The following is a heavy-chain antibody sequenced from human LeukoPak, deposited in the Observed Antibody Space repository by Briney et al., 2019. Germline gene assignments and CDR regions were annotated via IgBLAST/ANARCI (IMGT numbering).Heavy chain of an antibody. D-gene: IGHD3-22*01. V-gene: IGHV3-23*01. J-gene: IGHJ4*02. CDR1: GFTFSSFA. Sequence: PGGFLRLSCVASGFTFSSFAMSWVRRAPGKRLEWVSTMTGSGGATHYADSVKGRFTISRDNSKNTLYLQMNSLRAEDTAVYYSAKGIGLLRNKKYYFDYWGQGTLVTVSS. CDR2: MTGSGGAT. CDR3: AKGIGLLRNKKYYFDY.